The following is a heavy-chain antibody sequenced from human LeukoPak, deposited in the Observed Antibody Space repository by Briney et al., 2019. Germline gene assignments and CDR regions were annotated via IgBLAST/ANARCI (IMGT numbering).Heavy chain of an antibody. D-gene: IGHD2-15*01. Sequence: GGSLRLSCVASGFTFSRYSMNWVRQAPGKGLEWISSISSTSKYIYYADSLEGRLTISRDNAGNSLYLQMSNLRAEDTAIYFCAGAYSPSWISDSYAFDIWGQGTMVTVSS. CDR1: GFTFSRYS. CDR3: AGAYSPSWISDSYAFDI. V-gene: IGHV3-21*01. J-gene: IGHJ3*02. CDR2: ISSTSKYI.